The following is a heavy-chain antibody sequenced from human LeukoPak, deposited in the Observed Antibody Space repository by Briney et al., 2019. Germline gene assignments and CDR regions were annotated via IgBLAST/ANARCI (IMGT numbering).Heavy chain of an antibody. CDR3: AREMEGAYGSGTYFDL. D-gene: IGHD3-10*01. V-gene: IGHV3-11*01. J-gene: IGHJ4*02. Sequence: GGSLRLSCAASDFVFSDYYMSWVRQAPGKGLGWVSYISSSGNSIYYADSVKGRFTISRDNAKNSLYLQMSSLRAEDTAVYCAREMEGAYGSGTYFDLSGQGNMVTVSS. CDR1: DFVFSDYY. CDR2: ISSSGNSI.